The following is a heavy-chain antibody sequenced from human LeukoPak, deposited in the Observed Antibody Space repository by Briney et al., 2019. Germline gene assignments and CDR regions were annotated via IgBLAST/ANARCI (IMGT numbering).Heavy chain of an antibody. D-gene: IGHD2-8*01. CDR3: ARDDCTNGHGWFDP. CDR1: GGSISSGDYY. Sequence: PSQTLSLTCTVSGGSISSGDYYWSWIRQPPGKGLEWIGYIYYSGSTYYNPSLKSRVTISVDTSMNQFSLKLSSVTAADTAVYYCARDDCTNGHGWFDPWGQGTLVTVSS. CDR2: IYYSGST. J-gene: IGHJ5*02. V-gene: IGHV4-30-4*08.